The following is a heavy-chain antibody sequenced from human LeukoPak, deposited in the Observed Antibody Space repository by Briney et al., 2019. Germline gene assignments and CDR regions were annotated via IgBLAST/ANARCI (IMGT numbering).Heavy chain of an antibody. CDR2: ISGGST. D-gene: IGHD1-26*01. Sequence: PGGSLRLSCAASGFTFSNYAMSWVRQAPGKGLEWVSGISGGSTYYADSVKGRFTISRDNSKDTLYLQMNTLRAEDTAVYYCAKTEGSGSYYGIDCWGQGTLVTVSS. CDR1: GFTFSNYA. V-gene: IGHV3-23*01. CDR3: AKTEGSGSYYGIDC. J-gene: IGHJ4*02.